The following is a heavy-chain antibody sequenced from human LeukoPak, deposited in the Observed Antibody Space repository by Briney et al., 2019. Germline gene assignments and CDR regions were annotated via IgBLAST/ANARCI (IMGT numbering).Heavy chain of an antibody. J-gene: IGHJ4*02. Sequence: GGSLRLSCAASGFTFSNFWMSWVRQAPGGGLEWVANIKQDGGEKNYVASVKGRFTISRDNAKNSLYLQMNGLRAEDTAVYYCARDQWVYFSILGDYFDYWGQGALVTVSS. CDR3: ARDQWVYFSILGDYFDY. V-gene: IGHV3-7*01. D-gene: IGHD1-26*01. CDR2: IKQDGGEK. CDR1: GFTFSNFW.